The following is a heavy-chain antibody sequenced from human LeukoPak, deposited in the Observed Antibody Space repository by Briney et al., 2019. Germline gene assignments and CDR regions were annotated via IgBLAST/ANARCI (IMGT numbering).Heavy chain of an antibody. J-gene: IGHJ4*02. CDR3: ARCSSGYCYFDY. CDR1: GYTFTGYY. D-gene: IGHD3-22*01. V-gene: IGHV1-2*06. CDR2: INPNSGGT. Sequence: ASVKVSCKASGYTFTGYYMHWVRQAPGQGLEWMGRINPNSGGTNYAQKVQGRVTMTRDTSISTAYMELSRLRSDDTAVYYCARCSSGYCYFDYWGQGTLVTVSS.